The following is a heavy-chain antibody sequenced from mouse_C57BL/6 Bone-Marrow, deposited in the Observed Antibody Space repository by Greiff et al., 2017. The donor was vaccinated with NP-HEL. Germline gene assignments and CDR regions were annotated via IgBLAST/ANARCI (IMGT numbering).Heavy chain of an antibody. CDR2: FHPYNDDT. CDR3: ARGKKLYDYGLSLDY. V-gene: IGHV1-47*01. Sequence: VQLQQSGPELVKPGASVKMSCKASGYTFTTYPIEWMKQNHGKSLEWIGNFHPYNDDTKYNEKFKGKATLTVEQSSSTAYLELSRLTSDDSAVYYCARGKKLYDYGLSLDYWGQGTTVTVSS. CDR1: GYTFTTYP. J-gene: IGHJ2*01. D-gene: IGHD1-1*01.